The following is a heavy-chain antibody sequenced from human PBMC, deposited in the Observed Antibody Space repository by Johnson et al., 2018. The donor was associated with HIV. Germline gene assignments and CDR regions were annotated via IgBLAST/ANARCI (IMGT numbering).Heavy chain of an antibody. Sequence: VQLVESGGGLVQPGGSLRLSCAASGFTFSTYALHWVRQAPGKGLEYVAAISNNGGGTYYANSVKGRVTIPRDNSKNTLYLQMGSLRAEDMAVYYWAIPYFYDSCAYHWVQGTMVTVSS. V-gene: IGHV3-64*01. CDR3: AIPYFYDSCAYH. CDR2: ISNNGGGT. CDR1: GFTFSTYA. J-gene: IGHJ3*01. D-gene: IGHD3-22*01.